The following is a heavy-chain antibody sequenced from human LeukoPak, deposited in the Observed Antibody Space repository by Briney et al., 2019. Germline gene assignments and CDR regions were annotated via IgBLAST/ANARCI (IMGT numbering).Heavy chain of an antibody. CDR3: ARFIAAPYYFDY. CDR1: GFTFSSYS. V-gene: IGHV3-21*01. D-gene: IGHD6-13*01. J-gene: IGHJ4*02. Sequence: GGSLRLSCAASGFTFSSYSMNWVRQAPGKGLEWVSFISSRSYIYYADSVKGRFTISRDNAKNSLYLQMNSLRAEDTAVYYCARFIAAPYYFDYWGRGTLVTVSS. CDR2: ISSRSYI.